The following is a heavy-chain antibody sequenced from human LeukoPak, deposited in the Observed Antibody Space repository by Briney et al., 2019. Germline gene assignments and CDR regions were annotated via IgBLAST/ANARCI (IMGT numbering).Heavy chain of an antibody. CDR3: TRGVEMTTISPYY. CDR1: GFSFSEYS. Sequence: PGGSLRLSCAVSGFSFSEYSISWFRQAPGKGLEWVGFISNRTYGGTTEYAASVKGSFTILRDDSTSIAYLQMNSLKTEDTAMYYCTRGVEMTTISPYYWGQGTLVTVSS. J-gene: IGHJ4*02. D-gene: IGHD5-24*01. V-gene: IGHV3-49*03. CDR2: ISNRTYGGTT.